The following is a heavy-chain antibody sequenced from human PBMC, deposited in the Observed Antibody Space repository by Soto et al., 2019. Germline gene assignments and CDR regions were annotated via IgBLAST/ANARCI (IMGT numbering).Heavy chain of an antibody. CDR2: IIPIFGTA. CDR3: ARSIGYSGYDIDY. CDR1: GGTFSSYA. J-gene: IGHJ4*02. D-gene: IGHD5-12*01. V-gene: IGHV1-69*13. Sequence: SVKVSCKASGGTFSSYAISWVRQAPGQGLEWMGGIIPIFGTANYAQKFQGRVTITADESTSTAYMELSSLRSEDTAVYYCARSIGYSGYDIDYWGQGTLVTVSS.